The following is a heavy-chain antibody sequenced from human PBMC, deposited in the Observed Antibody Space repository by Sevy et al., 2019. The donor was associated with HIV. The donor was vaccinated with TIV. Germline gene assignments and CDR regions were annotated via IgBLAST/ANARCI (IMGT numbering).Heavy chain of an antibody. Sequence: GGSLRLSCAASGFTFSDHYMEWVRQAPGKGLEWVGRTRNKADGYSTEYAASVKGRFTISRDDSENSLYLQMNSLKTEDTTVYYCSTHAGIAAAGRVLDYWGQGALVTVSS. CDR1: GFTFSDHY. V-gene: IGHV3-72*01. D-gene: IGHD6-13*01. CDR2: TRNKADGYST. CDR3: STHAGIAAAGRVLDY. J-gene: IGHJ4*02.